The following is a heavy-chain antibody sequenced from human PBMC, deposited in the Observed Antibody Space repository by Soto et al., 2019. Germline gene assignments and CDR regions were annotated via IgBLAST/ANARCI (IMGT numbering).Heavy chain of an antibody. V-gene: IGHV1-2*04. J-gene: IGHJ4*02. CDR1: GYTFTGYY. CDR3: ARGGRGQLLWFGESILGEFDY. CDR2: INPNSGGT. D-gene: IGHD3-10*01. Sequence: ASVKVSCKASGYTFTGYYMHWVRQAPGQGLEWMGWINPNSGGTNYAQKFQGWVTMTRDTSISTAYMELSRPRSDDTAVYYCARGGRGQLLWFGESILGEFDYWGQGTLVTVSS.